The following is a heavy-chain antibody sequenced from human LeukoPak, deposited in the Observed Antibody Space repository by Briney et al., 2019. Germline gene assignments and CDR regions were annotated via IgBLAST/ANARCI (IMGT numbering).Heavy chain of an antibody. Sequence: PSETLSLTCAVSGYSISSGYYWGWIRQPPGKGLKWIGSIYHSGSTYYNPSLKSRVTISVDTSKNQFSLKLSSVTAADTAVYYCARQETNRGWAFDIWGQGTMVTVSS. CDR1: GYSISSGYY. J-gene: IGHJ3*02. V-gene: IGHV4-38-2*01. CDR3: ARQETNRGWAFDI. CDR2: IYHSGST. D-gene: IGHD3-22*01.